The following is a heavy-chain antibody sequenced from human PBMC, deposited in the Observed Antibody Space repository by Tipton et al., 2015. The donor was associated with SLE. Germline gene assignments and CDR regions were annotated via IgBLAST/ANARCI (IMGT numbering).Heavy chain of an antibody. CDR3: ARGGGSSTSRYFDL. CDR1: GGSFSGYY. Sequence: TLSLTCAVYGGSFSGYYWSWIRQPPGKGLEWIGEINHSGSINYNPSLKSRVSISVDTSKNQFSLKLSSVTAADTAVYYCARGGGSSTSRYFDLWGRGTLVTVSS. J-gene: IGHJ2*01. CDR2: INHSGSI. D-gene: IGHD2-2*01. V-gene: IGHV4-34*01.